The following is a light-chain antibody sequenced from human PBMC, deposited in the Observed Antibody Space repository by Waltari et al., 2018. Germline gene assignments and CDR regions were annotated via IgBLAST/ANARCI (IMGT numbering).Light chain of an antibody. CDR1: QSVGTA. CDR2: FAS. V-gene: IGKV6-21*01. J-gene: IGKJ4*01. Sequence: EIVLTQSPDFQSVSPKEKVTITCRASQSVGTALHWYQQKPDQSPQLLIKFASQPLSGVPSRFSGSGSGTDVTLTINSLEAEDAATYYCHQSGNLPQGTFGGGTKVEIK. CDR3: HQSGNLPQGT.